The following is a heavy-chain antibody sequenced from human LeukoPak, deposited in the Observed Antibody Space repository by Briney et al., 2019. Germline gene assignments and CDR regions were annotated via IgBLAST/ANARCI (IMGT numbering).Heavy chain of an antibody. J-gene: IGHJ4*02. D-gene: IGHD7-27*01. Sequence: ASVTVSFMASGYTFTDYYMHWVRQAPGQGGEWMGWINPNSGGTNYAQKFQGRVTMTSETSINTAYMELRRLRSDDTAVYYCARDPGANYFDYWGQGTQVTVSS. CDR2: INPNSGGT. CDR1: GYTFTDYY. CDR3: ARDPGANYFDY. V-gene: IGHV1-2*02.